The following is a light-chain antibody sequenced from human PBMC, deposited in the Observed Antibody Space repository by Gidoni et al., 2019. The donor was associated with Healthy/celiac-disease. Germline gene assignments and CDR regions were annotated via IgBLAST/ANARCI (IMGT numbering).Light chain of an antibody. V-gene: IGLV2-14*01. CDR1: SSDVGGYNH. CDR3: SSYTRSSTYV. Sequence: QSALTQPAAVSGSPGQSITSSCTGTSSDVGGYNHVSGYQQHPGKAPKLMIYDVSNRPSGVSTRFSGSNSGNTASLTISGLQAEDEADYYCSSYTRSSTYVFGTGTKVTVL. J-gene: IGLJ1*01. CDR2: DVS.